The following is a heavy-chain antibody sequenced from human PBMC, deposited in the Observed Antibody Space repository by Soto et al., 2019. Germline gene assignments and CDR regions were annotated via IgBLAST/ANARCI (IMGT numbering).Heavy chain of an antibody. CDR1: GGSIRSGGYY. CDR2: IYYSGTT. J-gene: IGHJ6*02. Sequence: SETLSLTCTVSGGSIRSGGYYWTWIRHFPGKGLEWIGNIYYSGTTYYNPSLKSRLTMSVDTSKNQFSLRLNSVTAADTAMYFCARDRLMATSGTARYYYGLDAWGQGTTVTVSS. D-gene: IGHD5-12*01. CDR3: ARDRLMATSGTARYYYGLDA. V-gene: IGHV4-31*03.